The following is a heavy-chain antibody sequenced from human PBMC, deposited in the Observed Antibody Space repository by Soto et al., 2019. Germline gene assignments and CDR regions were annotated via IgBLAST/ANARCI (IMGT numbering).Heavy chain of an antibody. J-gene: IGHJ4*02. D-gene: IGHD2-2*01. V-gene: IGHV4-31*03. CDR3: ARDCSSTSCYDGY. Sequence: SETLSLTCTVSGGSISSGGYYWSWIRQHPGKGLEWIGYIYYSGSTYYNPSLKIRVTISVDTSKTQFSLKLSFVTAADTAVYYCARDCSSTSCYDGYWGQGTLVTVSS. CDR1: GGSISSGGYY. CDR2: IYYSGST.